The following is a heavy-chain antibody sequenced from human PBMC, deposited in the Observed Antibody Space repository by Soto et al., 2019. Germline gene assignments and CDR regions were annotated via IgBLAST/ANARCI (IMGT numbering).Heavy chain of an antibody. CDR1: GSTLTELS. D-gene: IGHD3-10*01. Sequence: ASVKVSCKVSGSTLTELSMHWVRQAPGKGLEWMGGFDPEDGETIYAQKFQGRVTMTEDTSTDTAYMELSSLRSEDTAVYYCATIIDYYYGSGQTFDPWGQGTLVTVSS. CDR2: FDPEDGET. V-gene: IGHV1-24*01. J-gene: IGHJ5*02. CDR3: ATIIDYYYGSGQTFDP.